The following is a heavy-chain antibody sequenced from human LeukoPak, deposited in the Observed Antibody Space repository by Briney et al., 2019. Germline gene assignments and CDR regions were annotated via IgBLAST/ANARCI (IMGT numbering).Heavy chain of an antibody. J-gene: IGHJ3*01. CDR1: GFTFDDYV. Sequence: PGGSLRLSCAASGFTFDDYVMYWVRQIPGKGLEWVSGISWNSASIGYADSVRGRFTISRDNAKNSLYLEMNSLRAEDMALYYFARDRRNRSGDDAFDLWGQGTMVTVSS. V-gene: IGHV3-9*03. CDR3: ARDRRNRSGDDAFDL. D-gene: IGHD3-22*01. CDR2: ISWNSASI.